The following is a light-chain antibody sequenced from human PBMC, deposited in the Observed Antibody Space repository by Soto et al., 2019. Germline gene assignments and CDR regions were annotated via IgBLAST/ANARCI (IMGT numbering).Light chain of an antibody. Sequence: EIVLTQCPGTLSLSPGERATLSCRASQSVSGRYLAWYQQKPGQAPRLLIYGASSRAPGIPDRFSGSGSGTDFTLTISRLEPEDFAVYYCQQYVGSPRTFGQGTKVEIK. CDR1: QSVSGRY. J-gene: IGKJ1*01. V-gene: IGKV3-20*01. CDR3: QQYVGSPRT. CDR2: GAS.